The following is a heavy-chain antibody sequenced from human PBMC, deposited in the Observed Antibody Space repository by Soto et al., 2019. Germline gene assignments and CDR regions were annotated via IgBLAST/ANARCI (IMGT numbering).Heavy chain of an antibody. CDR2: ISAYNGNT. CDR3: ARRMVQVPRRVYYFYSIDV. D-gene: IGHD3-10*01. Sequence: ASVKVSCKASGYTFTSYGISWVRQAPGQGLEWMGWISAYNGNTNYAQKLQGRVTMTTDTSTSTAYMELRSLRSDDTAVYYCARRMVQVPRRVYYFYSIDVWGRGTTVTVSS. J-gene: IGHJ6*03. V-gene: IGHV1-18*01. CDR1: GYTFTSYG.